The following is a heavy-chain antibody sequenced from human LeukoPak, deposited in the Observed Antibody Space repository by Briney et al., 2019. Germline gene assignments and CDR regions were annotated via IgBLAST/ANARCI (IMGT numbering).Heavy chain of an antibody. D-gene: IGHD7-27*01. CDR2: IYYSGST. CDR3: AVGHLGLFDY. Sequence: SETLSLTCTVSGDSISSSDYYWGWIRQPPGKGLEWIGSIYYSGSTYYNPSLKSRVTISVDTSKNQFSLKLSSVTAADTAVYYCAVGHLGLFDYWGQGTLVTVSS. V-gene: IGHV4-39*07. J-gene: IGHJ4*02. CDR1: GDSISSSDYY.